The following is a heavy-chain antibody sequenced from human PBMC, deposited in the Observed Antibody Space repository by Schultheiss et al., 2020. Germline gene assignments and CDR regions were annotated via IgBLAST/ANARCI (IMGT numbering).Heavy chain of an antibody. D-gene: IGHD4-17*01. V-gene: IGHV1-18*04. Sequence: ATVKVSCKASGYTFTGYYMHWVRQAPGQGLEWMGWISAYNGNTNYAQKLQGRVTITADKSTSTAYMELSSLRAEDTAVYYCACYGADPPVWGQGSLVTVSS. J-gene: IGHJ4*02. CDR1: GYTFTGYY. CDR2: ISAYNGNT. CDR3: ACYGADPPV.